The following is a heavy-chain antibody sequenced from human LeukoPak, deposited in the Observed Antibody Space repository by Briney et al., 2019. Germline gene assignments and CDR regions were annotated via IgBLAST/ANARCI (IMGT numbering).Heavy chain of an antibody. J-gene: IGHJ5*02. CDR3: ARDGGYCSSTSCYGIDGWFGP. CDR2: IKQDGSEK. CDR1: GFTFSSYW. V-gene: IGHV3-7*01. D-gene: IGHD2-2*01. Sequence: GGSLRLSCAASGFTFSSYWMSWVRQAPGKGLEWVANIKQDGSEKYYVDSVKGRFTISRDNAKNSLYLQMNSLRAEDTAVYYCARDGGYCSSTSCYGIDGWFGPWGQGTLVTVSS.